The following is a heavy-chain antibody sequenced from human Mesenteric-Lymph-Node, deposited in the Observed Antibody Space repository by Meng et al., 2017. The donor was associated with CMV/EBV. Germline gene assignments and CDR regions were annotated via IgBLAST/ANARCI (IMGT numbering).Heavy chain of an antibody. D-gene: IGHD3-16*02. CDR2: ISWNSGAI. J-gene: IGHJ4*02. CDR1: GFTFDDYA. CDR3: ARDEEYDYVWGSYRPPDY. Sequence: SLKISCAASGFTFDDYAMHWVRQAPGKGLEWLAGISWNSGAIAYADSVKGRFSISRDNAKNSLYLQMNSLRAEDTAVYYCARDEEYDYVWGSYRPPDYWGQGTLVTVSS. V-gene: IGHV3-9*01.